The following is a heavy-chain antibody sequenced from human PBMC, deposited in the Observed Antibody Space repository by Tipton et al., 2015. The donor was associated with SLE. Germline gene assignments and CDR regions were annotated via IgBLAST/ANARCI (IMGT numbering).Heavy chain of an antibody. D-gene: IGHD2-8*02. V-gene: IGHV4-39*07. CDR3: AKVTGEDV. J-gene: IGHJ6*02. CDR2: IHNSGST. Sequence: TLSLTCTVSGASMTATSSSWSWIRQPPGTGLEWIGNIHNSGSTNYNPSLRSRVTISIDTSKNQFSLKVRSVTAADTAVYYCAKVTGEDVWGQGTTVIVSS. CDR1: GASMTATSSS.